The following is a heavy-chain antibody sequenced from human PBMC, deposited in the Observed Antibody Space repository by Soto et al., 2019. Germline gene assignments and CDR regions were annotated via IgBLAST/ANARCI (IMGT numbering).Heavy chain of an antibody. D-gene: IGHD3-16*02. CDR3: TSLYYGH. CDR1: EFTFTYAW. Sequence: GGSLRLSCAASEFTFTYAWMSWVRQAPGKGLEWVGRIKSKTDGGTTDYAAPVKGRFTISRDESQNTLYLQMNSLKTEDTAVYYCTSLYYGHWGQGTLVTVSS. V-gene: IGHV3-15*01. CDR2: IKSKTDGGTT. J-gene: IGHJ4*02.